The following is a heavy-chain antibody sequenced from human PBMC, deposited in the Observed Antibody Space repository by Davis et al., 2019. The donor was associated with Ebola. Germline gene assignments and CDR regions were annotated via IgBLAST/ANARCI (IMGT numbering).Heavy chain of an antibody. D-gene: IGHD3-16*01. CDR3: ARVPDMITFGGTPPDY. CDR1: GYTFTSYG. CDR2: ISAYNGNT. Sequence: SVTVSCKASGYTFTSYGISWVRQAPGQGLEWMGWISAYNGNTNYAQKLQGRVTMTTDTSTSTAYMELRSLRSDDTAVYYCARVPDMITFGGTPPDYWGQGTLVTVSS. V-gene: IGHV1-18*01. J-gene: IGHJ4*02.